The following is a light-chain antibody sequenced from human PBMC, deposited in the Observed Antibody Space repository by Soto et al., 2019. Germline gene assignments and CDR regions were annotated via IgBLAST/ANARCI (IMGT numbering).Light chain of an antibody. CDR2: DAS. CDR3: QQYHDWPQT. CDR1: QSVSIY. V-gene: IGKV3-15*01. J-gene: IGKJ1*01. Sequence: EMVMTQSPATLSLSPGDRATLLCRASQSVSIYLAWYQQMPGLAPRLLIYDASTRATGIPARFSGSGSGTEFTLAISSLQSEDFAVYYCQQYHDWPQTFGQGTKVEIK.